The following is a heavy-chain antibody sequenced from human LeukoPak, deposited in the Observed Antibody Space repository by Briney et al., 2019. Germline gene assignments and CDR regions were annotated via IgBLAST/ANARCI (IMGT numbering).Heavy chain of an antibody. D-gene: IGHD3-3*01. V-gene: IGHV3-74*01. Sequence: GGSLRLSCAASGFTFSSYWMYWVRQVPGKGLVWVSRINSNGRSTNYADSVKGRFTIFRGNAKNTLYLQMNSLRAEDTAVYYCAKAHAIFGEPLDYWGQGTLVTVSS. CDR3: AKAHAIFGEPLDY. CDR2: INSNGRST. J-gene: IGHJ4*02. CDR1: GFTFSSYW.